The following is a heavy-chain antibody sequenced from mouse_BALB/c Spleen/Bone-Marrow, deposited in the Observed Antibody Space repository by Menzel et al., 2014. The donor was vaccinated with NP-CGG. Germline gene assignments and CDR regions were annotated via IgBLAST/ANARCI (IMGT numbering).Heavy chain of an antibody. V-gene: IGHV1-26*01. Sequence: EVQLQQSGPELVKPGASVKMSCKASGYTFTDYYMKWVKQNHGKSLEWIGDINPNNGDTFYNQKFKAKATLTVDKSSSTAYLQVNSLTSEDSAVYYCARGTRTTYYWGQGTLVIVSA. CDR2: INPNNGDT. CDR3: ARGTRTTYY. J-gene: IGHJ3*01. CDR1: GYTFTDYY. D-gene: IGHD3-1*01.